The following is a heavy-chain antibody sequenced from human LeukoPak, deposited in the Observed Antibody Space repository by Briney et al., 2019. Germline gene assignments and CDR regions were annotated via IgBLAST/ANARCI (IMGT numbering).Heavy chain of an antibody. CDR3: ARDGLYYDSSGYSVYNWFDP. J-gene: IGHJ5*02. D-gene: IGHD3-22*01. CDR1: GGSISSYY. Sequence: SETLSLTCTVSGGSISSYYWSWIRQPPGKGLECIGYIYYSGSTNYNPSLKSRVTISVDTSKNQFSLKLSSVTAADTAVYYCARDGLYYDSSGYSVYNWFDPWGQGTLVTVSS. V-gene: IGHV4-59*01. CDR2: IYYSGST.